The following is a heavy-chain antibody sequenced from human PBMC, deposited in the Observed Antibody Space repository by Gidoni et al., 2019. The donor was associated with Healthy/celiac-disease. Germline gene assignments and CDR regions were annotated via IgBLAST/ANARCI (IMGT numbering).Heavy chain of an antibody. CDR1: GGSISSGSYY. D-gene: IGHD3-16*01. V-gene: IGHV4-61*02. CDR3: ARLLYSPSLYYFDY. J-gene: IGHJ4*02. CDR2: IYTSGST. Sequence: QVQLQESGPGLVKPSQTLSLTCTVSGGSISSGSYYWSWIRQPAGKGLEWIGRIYTSGSTNYNPSLKSRVTISVDTSKNQFSLKLSSVTAADTAVYYCARLLYSPSLYYFDYWGQGTLVTVSS.